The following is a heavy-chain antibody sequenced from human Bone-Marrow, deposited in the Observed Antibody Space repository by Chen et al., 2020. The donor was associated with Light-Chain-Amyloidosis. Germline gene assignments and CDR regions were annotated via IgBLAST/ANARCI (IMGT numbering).Heavy chain of an antibody. Sequence: EVQLVESGGGLVQPGGSLRLSCAASGFTFGSSWMSWVRQAPGTGLEWVANIKQDGSGKCYVDSVKCRLTISRDNAKNSLYLQMNSLRAEDTAVYYCAREGPGYCTNGVCYTGVRDAFDIWGQGTMVTVSS. CDR2: IKQDGSGK. J-gene: IGHJ3*02. V-gene: IGHV3-7*01. CDR3: AREGPGYCTNGVCYTGVRDAFDI. CDR1: GFTFGSSW. D-gene: IGHD2-8*01.